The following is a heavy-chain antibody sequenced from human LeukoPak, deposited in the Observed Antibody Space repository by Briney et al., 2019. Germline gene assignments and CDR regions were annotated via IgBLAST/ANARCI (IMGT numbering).Heavy chain of an antibody. V-gene: IGHV3-7*01. J-gene: IGHJ6*04. CDR3: AELGITMIGGV. D-gene: IGHD3-10*02. CDR1: GFTFSRYW. CDR2: IKQDGSEK. Sequence: GGSLRLSCAASGFTFSRYWMSWVRQAPGKGLEWVANIKQDGSEKDYVDSVKGRFTISRDNAKNSLYLQMNSLTAEDTAVYYCAELGITMIGGVWGKGTTVTISS.